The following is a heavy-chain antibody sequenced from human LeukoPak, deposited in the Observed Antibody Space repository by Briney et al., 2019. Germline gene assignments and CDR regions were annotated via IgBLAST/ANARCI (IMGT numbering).Heavy chain of an antibody. Sequence: PGGSLRLSCAASGFTFSSYAMSWVRQAPGKGLEWVSAISGSRGSTFSADSVKGRFTISRDNSKNTLYLQMNSLRAEDTAVYYCARTTGIGFSRGGFDYWGQGTLVTVSS. CDR3: ARTTGIGFSRGGFDY. CDR1: GFTFSSYA. V-gene: IGHV3-23*01. CDR2: ISGSRGST. J-gene: IGHJ4*02. D-gene: IGHD1-7*01.